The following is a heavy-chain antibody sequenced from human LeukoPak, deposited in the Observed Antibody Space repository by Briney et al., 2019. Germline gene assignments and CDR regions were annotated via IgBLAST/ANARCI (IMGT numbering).Heavy chain of an antibody. V-gene: IGHV3-23*01. CDR2: ISGSGGST. Sequence: PGRSLRLSCAASGFTFSSYAMSWVRQAPGKGLEWVSAISGSGGSTYYADSVKGRFTISRDNSKNTLYLQMDSLRAEDTAVYYCAKRNSSGWPVHWYFDLWGRGTLVTVSS. J-gene: IGHJ2*01. CDR1: GFTFSSYA. D-gene: IGHD6-19*01. CDR3: AKRNSSGWPVHWYFDL.